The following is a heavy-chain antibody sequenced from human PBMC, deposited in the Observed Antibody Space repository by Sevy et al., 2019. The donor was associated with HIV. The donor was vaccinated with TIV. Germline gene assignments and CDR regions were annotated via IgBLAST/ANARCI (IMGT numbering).Heavy chain of an antibody. D-gene: IGHD2-2*01. CDR3: AKSDGFCSGTSCYFDY. Sequence: GGSLRLSCAASGFTFRNYAMSWVRQAPGKGLEWVSAISGSGDATYYADSVKGRFTISRDNSRNTLYLQMNSLRAEDTAVYSCAKSDGFCSGTSCYFDYWGQGTLVTVSS. J-gene: IGHJ4*02. V-gene: IGHV3-23*01. CDR2: ISGSGDAT. CDR1: GFTFRNYA.